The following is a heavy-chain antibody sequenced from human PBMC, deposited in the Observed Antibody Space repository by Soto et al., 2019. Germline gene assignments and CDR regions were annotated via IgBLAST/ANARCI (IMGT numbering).Heavy chain of an antibody. Sequence: GRFLRISCAASGLTCSASDMHCVRQASGLGLEWVGRIRSKANSYATAYAASAKGRFTISRDDSKNTAYLQMNSLKTEDTALYYCTRLVDTAMVWPHFDYWGQGILVTVSS. CDR2: IRSKANSYAT. J-gene: IGHJ4*02. V-gene: IGHV3-73*01. D-gene: IGHD5-18*01. CDR1: GLTCSASD. CDR3: TRLVDTAMVWPHFDY.